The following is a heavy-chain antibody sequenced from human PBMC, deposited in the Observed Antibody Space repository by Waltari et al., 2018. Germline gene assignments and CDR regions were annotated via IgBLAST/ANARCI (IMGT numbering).Heavy chain of an antibody. Sequence: QVQLQESGPGLVKPSETLSLTCTVSGGSISSYYWSWIRQPPGKGLEWIGYIYYSGSTNYNPSLKSRVTISVDTSKNQFSLKLSSVTAADTAVYYCARTQRGYSYGYPFDYWGQGTLVTVSS. CDR1: GGSISSYY. J-gene: IGHJ4*02. D-gene: IGHD5-18*01. V-gene: IGHV4-59*01. CDR3: ARTQRGYSYGYPFDY. CDR2: IYYSGST.